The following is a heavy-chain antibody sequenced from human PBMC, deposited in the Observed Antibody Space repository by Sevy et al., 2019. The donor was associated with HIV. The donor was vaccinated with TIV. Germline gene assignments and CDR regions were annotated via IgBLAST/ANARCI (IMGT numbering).Heavy chain of an antibody. J-gene: IGHJ6*02. CDR3: AKRGGQYDLGMDV. CDR2: VSSSADTI. Sequence: GGSLRLSCAASGFTFSSYEMNWVRQAPGKGLEWVSYVSSSADTIYHADSGRGRLTIARAKAKKSLYLQMNSLRAEDTAVYYCAKRGGQYDLGMDVWGQGTTVTVSS. CDR1: GFTFSSYE. V-gene: IGHV3-48*03. D-gene: IGHD3-3*01.